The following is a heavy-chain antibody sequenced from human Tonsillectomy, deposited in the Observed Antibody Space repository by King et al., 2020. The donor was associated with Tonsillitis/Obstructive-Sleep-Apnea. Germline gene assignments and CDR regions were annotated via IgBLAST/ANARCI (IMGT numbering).Heavy chain of an antibody. CDR1: GFTLNTYA. CDR3: AKDAKYCSSASCTITNFDY. V-gene: IGHV3-23*04. CDR2: ISGSAGST. D-gene: IGHD2-2*01. J-gene: IGHJ4*02. Sequence: VQLVESGGGLVQPGGSLRLSCAASGFTLNTYAMSWVRQAPGKGLEWVSTISGSAGSTYYADSVRGRFTISREKSNNTLYLHMSSLRAEDTAIYYCAKDAKYCSSASCTITNFDYWGQGTLVTVSS.